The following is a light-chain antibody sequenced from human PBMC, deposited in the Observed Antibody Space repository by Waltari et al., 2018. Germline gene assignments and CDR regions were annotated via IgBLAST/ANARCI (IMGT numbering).Light chain of an antibody. CDR2: EVT. CDR3: SSFTTIGTLVV. Sequence: QSALTQPASVSGSHGQSLTTPCTGTRRDVGGSNHVSWYQQQPGKAPKLLILEVTNRPSGISNRFSGSKSGNTASLAISGLQAEDEGEYYCSSFTTIGTLVVFGGGTKVTVL. J-gene: IGLJ2*01. CDR1: RRDVGGSNH. V-gene: IGLV2-14*01.